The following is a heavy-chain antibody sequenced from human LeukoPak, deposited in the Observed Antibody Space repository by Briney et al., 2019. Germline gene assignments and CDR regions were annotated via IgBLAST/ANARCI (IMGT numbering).Heavy chain of an antibody. CDR2: IYSAGST. Sequence: GGSLRLSCAASEFTVSSNYMSWVRQAPGKGLEWVSVIYSAGSTYYADSVKGRFTSSRDNSKNTVYLQMNSLRVEDTAVYYCVREYAGDPGYPKHWGQGTLVTVSS. CDR3: VREYAGDPGYPKH. CDR1: EFTVSSNY. V-gene: IGHV3-66*01. D-gene: IGHD1-1*01. J-gene: IGHJ1*01.